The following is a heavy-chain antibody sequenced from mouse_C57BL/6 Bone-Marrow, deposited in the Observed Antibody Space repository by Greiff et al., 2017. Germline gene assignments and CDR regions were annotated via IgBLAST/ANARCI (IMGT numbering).Heavy chain of an antibody. CDR3: ARLDYYAMDY. V-gene: IGHV5-4*03. CDR2: ISDGGSYT. J-gene: IGHJ4*01. Sequence: EVMLVESGGGLVKPGGSLKLSCAASGFTFSSYAMSWVRQTPEKRLECVATISDGGSYTYYPDNVKGRFTISRDNAKNNLYLQMSHLKSEDTAMYYCARLDYYAMDYWGQGTSVTVSS. CDR1: GFTFSSYA.